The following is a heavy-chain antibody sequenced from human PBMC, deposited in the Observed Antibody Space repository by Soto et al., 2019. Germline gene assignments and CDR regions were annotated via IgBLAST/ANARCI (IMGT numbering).Heavy chain of an antibody. V-gene: IGHV4-30-4*01. CDR1: GGSISSGDYY. CDR3: PRSVFP. Sequence: SETLSLTCTVSGGSISSGDYYWTWIRQPPGKGLEWIGYIYHTGSTYYNPSLKSRVSISVDTSKNHFSLKLTSVTAADSAVYYCPRSVFPWGRGTLVTVDS. CDR2: IYHTGST. J-gene: IGHJ5*02.